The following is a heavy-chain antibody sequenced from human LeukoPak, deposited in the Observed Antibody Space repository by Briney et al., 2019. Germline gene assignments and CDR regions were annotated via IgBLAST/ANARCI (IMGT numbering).Heavy chain of an antibody. CDR2: INPNGGGT. D-gene: IGHD6-19*01. V-gene: IGHV1-2*02. CDR1: GYAFTGYY. Sequence: GASVKVSCKASGYAFTGYYMHWVRQAPGQGLEWMGWINPNGGGTNYAQKFQGRVTMTRDTSISTAYMELSRLRSDDTAVYYCARVDSSGWLYFDYWGQGTLVTVSS. J-gene: IGHJ4*02. CDR3: ARVDSSGWLYFDY.